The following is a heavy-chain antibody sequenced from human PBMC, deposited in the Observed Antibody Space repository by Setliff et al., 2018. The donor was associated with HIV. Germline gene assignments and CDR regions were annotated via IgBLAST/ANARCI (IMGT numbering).Heavy chain of an antibody. V-gene: IGHV1-46*01. J-gene: IGHJ4*02. Sequence: ASVKVSCKASGYTFTFYSIHWVRQAPGHGLEWMGIINPSGGSTSYSQKFQGRVTMTRDTSTSTVYMELNSLRSEDTAVYYCARVGDGYNSFDYWGQGTLVTSPQ. D-gene: IGHD5-12*01. CDR3: ARVGDGYNSFDY. CDR2: INPSGGST. CDR1: GYTFTFYS.